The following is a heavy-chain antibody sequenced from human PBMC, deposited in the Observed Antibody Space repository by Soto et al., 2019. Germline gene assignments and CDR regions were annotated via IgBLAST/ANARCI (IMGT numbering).Heavy chain of an antibody. CDR1: GFTFSRHT. CDR2: IGSNGGSR. Sequence: PGGSLRLSCAASGFTFSRHTMQWVRQAPGKGLEYVSGIGSNGGSRYYANSVKGRFTISRDNSKNTLYLQMGSLNPEDMAVYYCFRSGGLPYNYVMDVWGQGTSATVSS. D-gene: IGHD6-25*01. J-gene: IGHJ6*02. V-gene: IGHV3-64*01. CDR3: FRSGGLPYNYVMDV.